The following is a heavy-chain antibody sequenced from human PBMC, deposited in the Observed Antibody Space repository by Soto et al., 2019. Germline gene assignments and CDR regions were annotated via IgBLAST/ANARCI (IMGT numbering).Heavy chain of an antibody. CDR3: AREDGYSNYEDYYGMDV. CDR1: GATFSSYA. J-gene: IGHJ6*02. D-gene: IGHD4-4*01. Sequence: SVKVSCKASGATFSSYAISWMRQAPGQGLEWMGGIIPIFGTANYAQKFQGRVTITADESTSTAYMELSSLRSEDTAVYYCAREDGYSNYEDYYGMDVWGQGTTVTVSS. V-gene: IGHV1-69*13. CDR2: IIPIFGTA.